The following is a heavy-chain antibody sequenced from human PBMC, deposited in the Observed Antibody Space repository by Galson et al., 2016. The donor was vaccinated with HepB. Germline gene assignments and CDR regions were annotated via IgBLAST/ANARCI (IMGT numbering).Heavy chain of an antibody. CDR2: ISPHDSET. Sequence: QSGAEVKKPGESLKISCKGSGYSFTRFWIGWVRQLPGKGLEWMAMISPHDSETRYSPSFQGQVTISVDESISTAYLQWHSLKASDTAMYYCARETVTTYPFGNDAFDFWGQGTMVTVSS. CDR3: ARETVTTYPFGNDAFDF. J-gene: IGHJ3*01. D-gene: IGHD4-17*01. CDR1: GYSFTRFW. V-gene: IGHV5-51*01.